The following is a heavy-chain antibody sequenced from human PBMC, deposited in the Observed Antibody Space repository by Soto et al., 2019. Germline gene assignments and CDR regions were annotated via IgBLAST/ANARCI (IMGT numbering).Heavy chain of an antibody. V-gene: IGHV3-49*03. J-gene: IGHJ4*02. CDR2: IRSKAYGGTT. CDR1: GFTFGDYA. CDR3: TRDIRFLEWLPDSPYYFDY. Sequence: GGSLRLSCTASGFTFGDYAMSWFRQAPGKGLEWVGFIRSKAYGGTTEYAASVKGRFTISRDDSKSIAYLQMNSLKTEDTAVYYCTRDIRFLEWLPDSPYYFDYWGQGTLVTVSS. D-gene: IGHD3-3*01.